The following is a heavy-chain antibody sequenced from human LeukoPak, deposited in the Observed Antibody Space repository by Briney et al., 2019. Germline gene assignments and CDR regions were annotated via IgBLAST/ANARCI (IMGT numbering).Heavy chain of an antibody. D-gene: IGHD3-22*01. CDR3: AKDSSINYYDSSGYDFDY. V-gene: IGHV3-30-3*01. CDR1: GFIFNSYA. Sequence: PGRSLRLSCAASGFIFNSYAIHWVRQAPGKGLDWVAFISYDGSIKSYADSVKGRFTISRDNSKNTLYVQMNSLRAEDTAVYYCAKDSSINYYDSSGYDFDYWGQGTLVTVSS. CDR2: ISYDGSIK. J-gene: IGHJ4*02.